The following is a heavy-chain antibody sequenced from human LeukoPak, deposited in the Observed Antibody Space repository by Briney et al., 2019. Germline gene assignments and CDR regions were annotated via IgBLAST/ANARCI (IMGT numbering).Heavy chain of an antibody. CDR3: ARDTGHYSVDY. Sequence: GGSLRLSCAASGFTFSRHWMSWVRQAPGKGLEWVANIKQDGTGKYYVDSVKGRFTISRDNGKNSLYLQMNSLRAEDTAVYYCARDTGHYSVDYWGQGTLVTVSS. V-gene: IGHV3-7*05. J-gene: IGHJ4*02. D-gene: IGHD2-15*01. CDR1: GFTFSRHW. CDR2: IKQDGTGK.